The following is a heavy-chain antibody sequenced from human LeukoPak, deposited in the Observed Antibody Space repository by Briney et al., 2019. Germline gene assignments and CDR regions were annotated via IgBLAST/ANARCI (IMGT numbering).Heavy chain of an antibody. CDR1: GGSISTYY. CDR3: ARTYYDILTGYYGFDY. J-gene: IGHJ4*02. D-gene: IGHD3-9*01. CDR2: IYHSGST. V-gene: IGHV4-59*08. Sequence: SETLSLTCTVSGGSISTYYWSWIRQPPGKGLEWIGSIYHSGSTYYNPSLKSRVTISVDTSKNQFSLKLSSVTAADTAVYYCARTYYDILTGYYGFDYWGQGTLVTVSS.